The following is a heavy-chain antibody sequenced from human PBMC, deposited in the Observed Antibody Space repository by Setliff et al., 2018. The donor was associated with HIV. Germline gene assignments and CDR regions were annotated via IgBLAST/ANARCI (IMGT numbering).Heavy chain of an antibody. V-gene: IGHV4-34*01. CDR2: INHSGST. Sequence: SETLSLTCAVYGGSFSNYYWSWIRQLPGKGLEWIGEINHSGSTNYNPSLKSRVTISVDTSKSQFSLNLTSVTAADTAVYYRARGLSITVFGVVRTGYYMGVWGKGTTVTVSS. D-gene: IGHD3-3*01. CDR3: ARGLSITVFGVVRTGYYMGV. CDR1: GGSFSNYY. J-gene: IGHJ6*03.